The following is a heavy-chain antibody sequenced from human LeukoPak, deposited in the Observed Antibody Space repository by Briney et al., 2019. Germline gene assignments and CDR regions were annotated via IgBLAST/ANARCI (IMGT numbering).Heavy chain of an antibody. CDR1: GVTVSSDF. Sequence: GGSLRLSCAASGVTVSSDFMCWVCHGPRTGLEWVSVIYVGLSAYYADSVKGRFTISRDNSQNTLYLQMNSQRAEDTALYYCAGALPGYSSSWYKISMPDAFDIWRQGTMVTVSS. D-gene: IGHD6-13*01. V-gene: IGHV3-53*01. CDR3: AGALPGYSSSWYKISMPDAFDI. CDR2: IYVGLSA. J-gene: IGHJ3*02.